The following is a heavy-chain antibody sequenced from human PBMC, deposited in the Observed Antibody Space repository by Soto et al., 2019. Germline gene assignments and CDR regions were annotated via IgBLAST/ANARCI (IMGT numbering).Heavy chain of an antibody. CDR2: IKQDGSEI. V-gene: IGHV3-7*01. Sequence: VHLVESGGGLVEPGGSLRLSCEASGFMFSSYWMSWVRQAPGEGLEWVANIKQDGSEIHYLESVEGRFTIFRDNARRSLYLEMNILRDEDTAVYFCASYSGSYFPVGHDRWGQGTLVVVSS. D-gene: IGHD3-10*01. J-gene: IGHJ5*02. CDR3: ASYSGSYFPVGHDR. CDR1: GFMFSSYW.